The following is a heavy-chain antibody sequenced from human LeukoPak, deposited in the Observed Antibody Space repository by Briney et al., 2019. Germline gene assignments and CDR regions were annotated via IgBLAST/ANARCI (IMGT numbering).Heavy chain of an antibody. CDR1: GFTFSSYA. V-gene: IGHV3-30*04. CDR2: ISYDGSNK. Sequence: PGGSLRLSCAASGFTFSSYAMHWVRQAPGKGLEWVAVISYDGSNKYYADSVKGRFTISRDNSKNTLYLQMNSLRAEDTAVYYCARGQGIAVAGSGYWGQGTLVTVSS. D-gene: IGHD6-19*01. J-gene: IGHJ4*02. CDR3: ARGQGIAVAGSGY.